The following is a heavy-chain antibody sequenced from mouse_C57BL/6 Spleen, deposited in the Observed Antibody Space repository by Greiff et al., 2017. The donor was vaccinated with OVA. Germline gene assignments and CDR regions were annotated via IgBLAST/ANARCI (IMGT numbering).Heavy chain of an antibody. CDR1: GYTFTSYW. CDR3: ATRGYYYGSSSDY. J-gene: IGHJ2*01. CDR2: IYPGSGST. Sequence: VQLQQPGAELVKPGASVKMSCKASGYTFTSYWITWVKQRPGQGLEWIGDIYPGSGSTNYNEKFKSKATLTVDTSSSTAYMQLSSLTSEDSAVYYWATRGYYYGSSSDYWGQGTTLTGSS. D-gene: IGHD1-1*01. V-gene: IGHV1-55*01.